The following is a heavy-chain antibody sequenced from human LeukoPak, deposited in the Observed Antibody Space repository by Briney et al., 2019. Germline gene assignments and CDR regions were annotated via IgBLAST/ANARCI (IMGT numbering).Heavy chain of an antibody. D-gene: IGHD2-2*01. J-gene: IGHJ4*02. CDR2: ISGSGGST. CDR3: AKNFVVPAANFDY. CDR1: GFTLRSYA. V-gene: IGHV3-23*01. Sequence: GGSLRLSCAAPGFTLRSYAIGSVRQAPGKGLEWVSAISGSGGSTYYADSVKGRFTISRDNSKNTLYLQMNSLRAEDTAVYYCAKNFVVPAANFDYWGQGTLVTVSS.